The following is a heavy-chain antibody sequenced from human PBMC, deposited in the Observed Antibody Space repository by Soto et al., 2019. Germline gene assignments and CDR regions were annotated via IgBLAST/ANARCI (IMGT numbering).Heavy chain of an antibody. V-gene: IGHV3-7*01. D-gene: IGHD4-17*01. Sequence: PGGSLRLSCAASGFTFSSYWMSWVRQAPGKGLEWVANIKQDGSEKYYVDSVKGRFTISRDNAKNSLYLQMTSLRAEDTGVYYCARVVVTTGPFYRYYGMDVWGQGATVTVSS. CDR1: GFTFSSYW. J-gene: IGHJ6*02. CDR2: IKQDGSEK. CDR3: ARVVVTTGPFYRYYGMDV.